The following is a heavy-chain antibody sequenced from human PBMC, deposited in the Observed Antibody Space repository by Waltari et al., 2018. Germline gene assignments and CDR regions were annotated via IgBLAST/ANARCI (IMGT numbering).Heavy chain of an antibody. CDR1: GFTFDDYA. J-gene: IGHJ6*02. CDR3: AKDMGYDSSGYYSDYYYYGMDV. D-gene: IGHD3-22*01. Sequence: EVQLVESGGCLVQPGRSLRLSCAASGFTFDDYAMPWVRPAQGKGLAWVSGISWNSGSIGYADSVKGRFTISRDNAKNSLYLQMNSLRAEDTALYYCAKDMGYDSSGYYSDYYYYGMDVWGQGTTVTVSS. V-gene: IGHV3-9*01. CDR2: ISWNSGSI.